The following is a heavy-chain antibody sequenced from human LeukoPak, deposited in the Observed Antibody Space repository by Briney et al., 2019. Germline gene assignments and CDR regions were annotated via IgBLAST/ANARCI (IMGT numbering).Heavy chain of an antibody. Sequence: GGSLRLSCAASGFTFSSYEMNWVRQALGKGLEWVSYISSSGGTIYYADSVKGRFTISRDNAKNSLYLQMNSLRAEDTAVYYCASLLRSGVVVVAATPYNWFDPWGQGTLVTVSS. CDR1: GFTFSSYE. D-gene: IGHD2-15*01. J-gene: IGHJ5*02. CDR2: ISSSGGTI. CDR3: ASLLRSGVVVVAATPYNWFDP. V-gene: IGHV3-48*03.